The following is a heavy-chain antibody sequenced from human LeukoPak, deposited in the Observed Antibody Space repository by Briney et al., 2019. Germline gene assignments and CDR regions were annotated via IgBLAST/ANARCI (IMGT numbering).Heavy chain of an antibody. J-gene: IGHJ6*03. CDR1: GGSIISYY. CDR2: IYYSGST. Sequence: SETLSPTCTVSGGSIISYYWSWIRQPPGKGLEWIGYIYYSGSTNYNPSLKSRVTISVDTSKSQFSLKLSSVTAADTAVYYCARGGGMGHYYYYMDVWGKGTTVTISS. CDR3: ARGGGMGHYYYYMDV. D-gene: IGHD5-24*01. V-gene: IGHV4-59*01.